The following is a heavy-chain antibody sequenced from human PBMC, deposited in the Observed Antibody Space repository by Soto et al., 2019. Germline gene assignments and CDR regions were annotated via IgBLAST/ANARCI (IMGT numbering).Heavy chain of an antibody. J-gene: IGHJ6*02. CDR2: IIPIFGTA. D-gene: IGHD5-18*01. CDR3: ASGNVDTDATYYYYYGMDV. CDR1: GGTFSSYA. Sequence: QVQLVQSGAEVKKPGSSVKVSCKASGGTFSSYAISWVRQAPGQGLEWMGGIIPIFGTANYAQKFQGRVTITADESTRKAYRELSSLRSEDTAVYYCASGNVDTDATYYYYYGMDVWGQGTTVTVSS. V-gene: IGHV1-69*12.